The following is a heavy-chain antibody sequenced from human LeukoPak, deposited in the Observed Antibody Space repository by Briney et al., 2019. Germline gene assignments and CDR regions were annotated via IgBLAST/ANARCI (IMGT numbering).Heavy chain of an antibody. D-gene: IGHD3-10*01. V-gene: IGHV4-38-2*02. J-gene: IGHJ6*02. CDR1: GYSIRNSYS. CDR2: IYHRGNT. Sequence: SGTLSLTCTVSGYSIRNSYSWGWIRQSPGKGLEWVGTIYHRGNTYYNPSLQSRVTVSIDTSKNQFSLRLSSVTAADTAVYYCARSPQRVRLDVWGQGTTVTVSS. CDR3: ARSPQRVRLDV.